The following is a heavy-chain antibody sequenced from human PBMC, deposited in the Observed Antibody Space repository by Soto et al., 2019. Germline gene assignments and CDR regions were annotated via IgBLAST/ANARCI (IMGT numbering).Heavy chain of an antibody. D-gene: IGHD6-13*01. J-gene: IGHJ6*02. CDR1: GFPFSSYS. Sequence: TGGSLRLSCAASGFPFSSYSMNWVRQAPGKGLEWVSYISSSSSTIYYADSVKGRFTISRDNAKNSLYLQMNSLRDEDTAVYYCASKPGIAAAGFYYGMDVWGQGTTVTVSS. V-gene: IGHV3-48*02. CDR3: ASKPGIAAAGFYYGMDV. CDR2: ISSSSSTI.